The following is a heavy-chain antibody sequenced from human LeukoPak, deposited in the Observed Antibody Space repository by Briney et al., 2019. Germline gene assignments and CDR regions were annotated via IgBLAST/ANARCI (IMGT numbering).Heavy chain of an antibody. CDR1: GFTFSGYG. J-gene: IGHJ4*02. CDR2: IRYDGSNK. D-gene: IGHD6-19*01. Sequence: GGSLRLSCAASGFTFSGYGMHWVRQAPGKGLEWVAFIRYDGSNKYYADSVKGRFTISRDNCKNTLYLQMNSLRDEDTAVYYCAKDRSSGWYYFDYWGQGTLVTVSS. CDR3: AKDRSSGWYYFDY. V-gene: IGHV3-30*02.